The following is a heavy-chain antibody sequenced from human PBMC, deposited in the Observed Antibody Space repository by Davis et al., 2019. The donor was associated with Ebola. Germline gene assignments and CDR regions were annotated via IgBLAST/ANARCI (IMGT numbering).Heavy chain of an antibody. CDR2: IYYSGST. V-gene: IGHV4-59*08. CDR3: ARTSAGVVVAAFDY. D-gene: IGHD2-15*01. J-gene: IGHJ3*01. Sequence: PSETLSLTCTVSGGSISSHYWSWIRQPPGKGLEWIGYIYYSGSTNYNPSLKSRVTISVDTSKNQFSLKLSSVTAADTAVYYCARTSAGVVVAAFDYWGQGTMVTVSS. CDR1: GGSISSHY.